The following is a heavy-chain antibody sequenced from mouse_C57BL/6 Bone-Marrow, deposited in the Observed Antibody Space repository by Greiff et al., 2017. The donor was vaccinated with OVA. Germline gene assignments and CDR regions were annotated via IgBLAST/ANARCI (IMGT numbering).Heavy chain of an antibody. CDR3: AGYYGSSYWYFDV. V-gene: IGHV1-82*01. CDR1: GYAFSSSW. Sequence: LQESGPELVKPGASVKISCKASGYAFSSSWMNWVKQRPGKGLEWIGRIYPGDGDPNYNGKFKGKATLTADKSSSTAYMQLSSLTSEDSAVYFCAGYYGSSYWYFDVWGTGTTVTVSS. J-gene: IGHJ1*03. D-gene: IGHD1-1*01. CDR2: IYPGDGDP.